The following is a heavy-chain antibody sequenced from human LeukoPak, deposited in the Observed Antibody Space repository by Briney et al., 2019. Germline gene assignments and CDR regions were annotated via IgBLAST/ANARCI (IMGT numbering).Heavy chain of an antibody. CDR2: ISAYNGNT. CDR3: ARDRSSWSLDAFDI. CDR1: GYTFTSYG. D-gene: IGHD6-13*01. V-gene: IGHV1-18*01. J-gene: IGHJ3*02. Sequence: ASVKVSFKASGYTFTSYGISWVRQAPGQGLEWMGWISAYNGNTNYAQKPQGRVTMTTDTSTSTAYMELRSLRSDDTAVYYCARDRSSWSLDAFDIWGQGTMVTVSS.